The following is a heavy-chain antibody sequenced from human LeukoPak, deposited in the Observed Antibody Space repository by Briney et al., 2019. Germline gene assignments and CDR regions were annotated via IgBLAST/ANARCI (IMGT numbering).Heavy chain of an antibody. Sequence: PGGSLRLSCAASGFTFSSYGMHWGRQAPGKGLEWVAFIRYDGSNKYYADSVKGRFTISRDNSKNTLYLQMNSLRAEDTAVYYCAKVRVYSSSWYYFDYWGQGTLVTVSS. V-gene: IGHV3-30*02. D-gene: IGHD6-13*01. CDR3: AKVRVYSSSWYYFDY. CDR1: GFTFSSYG. J-gene: IGHJ4*02. CDR2: IRYDGSNK.